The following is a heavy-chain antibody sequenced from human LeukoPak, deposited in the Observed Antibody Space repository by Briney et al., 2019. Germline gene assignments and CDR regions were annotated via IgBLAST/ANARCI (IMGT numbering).Heavy chain of an antibody. V-gene: IGHV5-51*01. J-gene: IGHJ4*02. CDR2: IYPGDSDT. D-gene: IGHD1-14*01. CDR1: GFSFPSYW. CDR3: ARLKDHTIDY. Sequence: GESLKISCKGSGFSFPSYWIGWVRQMPGKGLEWMGIIYPGDSDTRYSPSFQGQVTIPADKSISTAYLQWSSLMASDTAMYYCARLKDHTIDYWGQGTLVTVSS.